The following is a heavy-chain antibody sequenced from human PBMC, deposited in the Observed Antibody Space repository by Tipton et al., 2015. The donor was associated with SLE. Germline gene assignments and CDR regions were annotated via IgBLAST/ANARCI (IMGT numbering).Heavy chain of an antibody. J-gene: IGHJ4*02. Sequence: TLSLTCAVSGASISSDDYSWSWIRQPPGKGLEWIGHIYHSGSTFYSPSLRSRVTISVDTSKNQFSLSLTSLTAADTAVYYCARDGDGYKLDYWGQGALVTVSS. CDR2: IYHSGST. V-gene: IGHV4-30-2*01. CDR3: ARDGDGYKLDY. D-gene: IGHD5-24*01. CDR1: GASISSDDYS.